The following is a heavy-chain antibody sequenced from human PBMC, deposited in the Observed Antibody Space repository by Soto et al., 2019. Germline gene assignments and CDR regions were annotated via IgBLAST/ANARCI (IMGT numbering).Heavy chain of an antibody. J-gene: IGHJ6*03. D-gene: IGHD5-12*01. Sequence: ASVKVSCKASGYTFTSYGISWVRQAPGQGLEWMGWISAYNGNTNYAQKLQGRVTMTTDTSTSTAYMELGSLRSDDTAVYYCARHGIVATIGGYYYYMDVWGKGTTVTVSS. V-gene: IGHV1-18*01. CDR3: ARHGIVATIGGYYYYMDV. CDR1: GYTFTSYG. CDR2: ISAYNGNT.